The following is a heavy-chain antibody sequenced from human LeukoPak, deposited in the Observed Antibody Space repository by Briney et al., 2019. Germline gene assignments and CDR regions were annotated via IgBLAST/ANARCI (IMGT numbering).Heavy chain of an antibody. CDR1: GFTFSSYE. D-gene: IGHD5-18*01. V-gene: IGHV3-48*03. CDR2: ISSSAGTT. J-gene: IGHJ4*02. Sequence: GRSLRLSCAASGFTFSSYEMNWVRQAPGKGLEWVSYISSSAGTTYYADSVKGRFTISRDNAKNSLYLQMNNLRAEDTAVYFCARQQQQLWYDWGQGTLVTVSS. CDR3: ARQQQQLWYD.